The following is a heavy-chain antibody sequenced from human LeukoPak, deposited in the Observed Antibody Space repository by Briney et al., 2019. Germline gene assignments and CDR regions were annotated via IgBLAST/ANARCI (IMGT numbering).Heavy chain of an antibody. CDR1: GFTFSSYA. J-gene: IGHJ4*02. D-gene: IGHD2-15*01. CDR2: ISGSGGST. V-gene: IGHV3-23*01. Sequence: GGSLRLSCAASGFTFSSYAMSWVRQAPGKGLEWVSAISGSGGSTYYADSVKGRFTISRDNSKNTLYLQMNSLRAADTAIYYCTKAPGYCSGGSCYSYYFDYWGQGTLVTVSS. CDR3: TKAPGYCSGGSCYSYYFDY.